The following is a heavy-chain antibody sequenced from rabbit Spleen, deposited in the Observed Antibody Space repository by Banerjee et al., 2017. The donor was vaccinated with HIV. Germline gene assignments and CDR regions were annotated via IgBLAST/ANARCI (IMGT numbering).Heavy chain of an antibody. J-gene: IGHJ4*01. D-gene: IGHD1-1*01. CDR2: IYGDSSRS. CDR3: ARESGNNWDL. CDR1: GFSFSGSYY. Sequence: QSLEESGGDLVKPGASLTLTCTASGFSFSGSYYMCWVRQAPGKGLEWIGDIYGDSSRSRYASWAKGRFTVSKTSSTTVTLQMTSLTVADTATYFCARESGNNWDLWGPGTLVTVS. V-gene: IGHV1S40*01.